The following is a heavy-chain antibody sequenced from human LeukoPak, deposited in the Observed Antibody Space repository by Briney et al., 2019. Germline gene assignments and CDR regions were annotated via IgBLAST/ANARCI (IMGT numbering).Heavy chain of an antibody. J-gene: IGHJ4*02. CDR3: ARAYYYDSSGYHDY. CDR2: ISSSSSTI. D-gene: IGHD3-22*01. Sequence: GGSLRLSCAASGFTFSSYSMNWVRQAPGKGLEWVSYISSSSSTIYYADSVKGRFTISRDNAKNSLYPQMNSLRAEDTAVYYCARAYYYDSSGYHDYWGQGTLVTVSS. V-gene: IGHV3-48*04. CDR1: GFTFSSYS.